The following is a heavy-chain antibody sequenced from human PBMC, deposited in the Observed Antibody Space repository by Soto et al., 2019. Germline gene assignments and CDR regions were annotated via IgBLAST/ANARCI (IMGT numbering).Heavy chain of an antibody. V-gene: IGHV3-23*01. CDR3: AKRTREITIFDY. Sequence: GGSLRLSCAASGFTFGSYSMSWARQAPGKGLEWVAFISGGGGTIYYAESVKGRFTISRDNSKSTVYLEMNSLRADDTAIYYCAKRTREITIFDYWGQGTLVTVSS. CDR1: GFTFGSYS. J-gene: IGHJ4*02. D-gene: IGHD3-3*01. CDR2: ISGGGGTI.